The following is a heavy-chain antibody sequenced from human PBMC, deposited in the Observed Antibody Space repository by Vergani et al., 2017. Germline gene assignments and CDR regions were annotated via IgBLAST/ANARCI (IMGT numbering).Heavy chain of an antibody. Sequence: QVQLQESGPGLVKPSQTLSLTCSVSGGSMSGYYWSWIRQPPGKELEWIGYMYHSGSTNYNPSLETRVTISGDTSKNQFSLKLNSVTAADTAIYYCAKQYFVSGNYLFDYWGQGTLVTVSS. D-gene: IGHD3-10*01. CDR1: GGSMSGYY. V-gene: IGHV4-59*01. J-gene: IGHJ4*02. CDR2: MYHSGST. CDR3: AKQYFVSGNYLFDY.